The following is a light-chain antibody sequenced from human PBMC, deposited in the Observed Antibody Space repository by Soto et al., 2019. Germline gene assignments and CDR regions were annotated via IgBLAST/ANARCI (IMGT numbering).Light chain of an antibody. Sequence: DIVMTQIPVSLPVTPGEPASISCKSSQSLLHSHGYNNMDWYLQKPGQSPQLLIYFGSYRASGVPDRFSGSGSGTNFTLRISRVETDDFGIYYCMQALQVPITFGQGTRLEIK. CDR2: FGS. V-gene: IGKV2-28*01. CDR1: QSLLHSHGYNN. J-gene: IGKJ5*01. CDR3: MQALQVPIT.